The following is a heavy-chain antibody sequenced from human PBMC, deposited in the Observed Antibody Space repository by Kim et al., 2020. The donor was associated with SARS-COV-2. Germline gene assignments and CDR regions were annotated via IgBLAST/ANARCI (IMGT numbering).Heavy chain of an antibody. V-gene: IGHV4-31*03. CDR3: AREGGSGSYYNVRPSGANWFDP. CDR2: IYYSGST. D-gene: IGHD3-10*01. Sequence: SETLSLTCTVSGGSISSGGYYWSWIRQHPGKGLEWIGYIYYSGSTYYNPSLKSRVTISVDTSKNQFSLKLSSVTAADTAVYYCAREGGSGSYYNVRPSGANWFDPWGQGTLVTVSS. J-gene: IGHJ5*02. CDR1: GGSISSGGYY.